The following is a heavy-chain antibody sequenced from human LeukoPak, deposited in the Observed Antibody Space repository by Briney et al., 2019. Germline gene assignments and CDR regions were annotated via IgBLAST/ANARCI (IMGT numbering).Heavy chain of an antibody. V-gene: IGHV3-7*04. CDR2: IKQDGSEK. CDR1: GFTFSSYW. J-gene: IGHJ6*03. D-gene: IGHD6-19*01. Sequence: GGSLRLSCAASGFTFSSYWMSWVRQAPGKGLEWVANIKQDGSEKYYVDSVKGRFTISRDNAKNSLYLQMNSLRAEDTAVYYCARAISGWPYYYYYYMDVWGKGTTVTVSS. CDR3: ARAISGWPYYYYYYMDV.